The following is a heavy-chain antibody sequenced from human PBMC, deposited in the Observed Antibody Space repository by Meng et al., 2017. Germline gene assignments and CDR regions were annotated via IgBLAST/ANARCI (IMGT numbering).Heavy chain of an antibody. CDR2: INPNSGGT. J-gene: IGHJ4*02. CDR1: GYTFIDYL. V-gene: IGHV1-2*06. D-gene: IGHD5-24*01. Sequence: VQLVQSGAEVKKPGASVKVSCKASGYTFIDYLMHWVRQAPGQGLEWMGRINPNSGGTNYAQKFQGRVTMTRDTSISTAYMEMSRLTSDDTAVYYCATWGEMATSNFDYWGQGTLVTVSS. CDR3: ATWGEMATSNFDY.